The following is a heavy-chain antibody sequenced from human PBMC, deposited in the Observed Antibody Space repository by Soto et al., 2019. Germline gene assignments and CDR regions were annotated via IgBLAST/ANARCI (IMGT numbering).Heavy chain of an antibody. D-gene: IGHD3-22*01. CDR1: KFTFRTYI. Sequence: QVQLVESGGGVVQPERSQRLSCAASKFTFRTYIMHWVRQAPGKGLEWVALISFDGSNKYYADSVKGRFTISRDNSKNTMYLQMNSLRPEDTAVYYCAREMIPMIMGGMSAMAVWGQGPTVTVSS. CDR2: ISFDGSNK. CDR3: AREMIPMIMGGMSAMAV. J-gene: IGHJ6*02. V-gene: IGHV3-30*04.